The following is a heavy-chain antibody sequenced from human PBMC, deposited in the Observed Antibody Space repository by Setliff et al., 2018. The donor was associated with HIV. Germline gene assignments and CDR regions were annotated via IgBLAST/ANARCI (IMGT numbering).Heavy chain of an antibody. CDR2: ISSTGITT. CDR1: GFIFSNYR. J-gene: IGHJ6*03. CDR3: ARAGVVEGYYYYYYMDV. Sequence: GGSLRLSCVGSGFIFSNYRMNWVRQAPGKGLEWIAYISSTGITTYYADSVKGRFTISRDNAKNSLYLQMNSLRAEDTAVYYCARAGVVEGYYYYYYMDVWGKGTTVTVSS. V-gene: IGHV3-48*03. D-gene: IGHD2-15*01.